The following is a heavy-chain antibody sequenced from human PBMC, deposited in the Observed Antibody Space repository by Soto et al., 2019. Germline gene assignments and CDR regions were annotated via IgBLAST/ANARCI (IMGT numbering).Heavy chain of an antibody. CDR2: LSGSGDNT. V-gene: IGHV3-23*01. J-gene: IGHJ4*02. CDR1: GFTFDSYA. Sequence: EVQLLESGGGLVQPGGSLRLSCAASGFTFDSYAMNWVRQAPGKGLEWVSTLSGSGDNTYYADSVKGRVTISRDNSKNMMYLQMSSLKAEDTAVCCCLQSRGLQYLFDSWGQGTLVTVSS. CDR3: LQSRGLQYLFDS.